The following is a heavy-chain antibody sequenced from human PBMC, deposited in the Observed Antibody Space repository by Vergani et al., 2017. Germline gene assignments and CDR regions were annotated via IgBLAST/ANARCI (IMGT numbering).Heavy chain of an antibody. V-gene: IGHV3-49*04. J-gene: IGHJ3*02. CDR1: GFTFGDYA. CDR3: ARPSAPGDYDALDI. D-gene: IGHD4-17*01. CDR2: IRSKAYGGTT. Sequence: EVQLVESGGGLVQPGRSLRLSCTASGFTFGDYAMSWVRQAPGKGLEWVGFIRSKAYGGTTEYAASVKGRFTISRDDSKSIAYLQMNSLKTEDTAVYYCARPSAPGDYDALDIWGQGTMVTVSS.